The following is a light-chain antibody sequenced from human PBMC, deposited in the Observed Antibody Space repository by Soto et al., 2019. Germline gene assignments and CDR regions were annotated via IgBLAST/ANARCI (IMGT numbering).Light chain of an antibody. CDR2: EVS. Sequence: QSALTQPASVSGSPGQSITISCTGTSSDVGGYNYVSWYQLHPGKAPKLIIYEVSHRPSGASNHFSGYKSGNTASLTISGLQAADEADYYCSSYTSTSTPCVFGTGTKLTVL. CDR3: SSYTSTSTPCV. V-gene: IGLV2-14*01. CDR1: SSDVGGYNY. J-gene: IGLJ1*01.